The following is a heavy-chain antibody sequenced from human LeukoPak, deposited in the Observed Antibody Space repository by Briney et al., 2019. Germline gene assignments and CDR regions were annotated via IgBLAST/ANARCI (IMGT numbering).Heavy chain of an antibody. CDR1: GGSISSYY. J-gene: IGHJ3*02. V-gene: IGHV4-39*07. CDR2: IYYSGST. D-gene: IGHD5-18*01. Sequence: KPSETLSLTCTVSGGSISSYYWGWIRQPPGKGLEWIGSIYYSGSTYYNPSLKSRVTISVDTPKNQFSLKLSSVTAADTAVYYCASLVDTAMADAFDIWGQGTMVTVSS. CDR3: ASLVDTAMADAFDI.